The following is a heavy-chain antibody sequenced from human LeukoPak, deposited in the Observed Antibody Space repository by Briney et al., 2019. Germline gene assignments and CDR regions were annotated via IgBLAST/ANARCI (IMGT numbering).Heavy chain of an antibody. Sequence: GGSLRLSCAASGFTFRRYAMSWVRPAPGKGLEWVSAISGSGGSTYYADSVKGRFTIYRDNSKNTLYLQMNSLRAEDTAVYYCARGGIVGPTSYFYYGMDVWGQGTTVTVSS. CDR1: GFTFRRYA. D-gene: IGHD1-26*01. J-gene: IGHJ6*02. CDR3: ARGGIVGPTSYFYYGMDV. V-gene: IGHV3-23*01. CDR2: ISGSGGST.